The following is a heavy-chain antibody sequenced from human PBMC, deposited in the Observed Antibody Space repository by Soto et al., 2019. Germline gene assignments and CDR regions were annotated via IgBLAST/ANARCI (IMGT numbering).Heavy chain of an antibody. CDR1: GDTFNVYS. V-gene: IGHV1-69*02. D-gene: IGHD3-10*01. CDR3: ASSYGSGYWAFDY. J-gene: IGHJ4*02. CDR2: VNPIVSMS. Sequence: QVQLVQSGAEVKRPGSSVKVSCKASGDTFNVYSINWVRQAPGLGLEWMGRVNPIVSMSNYAQKFQGRVTITADKSTSTAYMELSSLRSEDTAIYYCASSYGSGYWAFDYWRQGALVTVSS.